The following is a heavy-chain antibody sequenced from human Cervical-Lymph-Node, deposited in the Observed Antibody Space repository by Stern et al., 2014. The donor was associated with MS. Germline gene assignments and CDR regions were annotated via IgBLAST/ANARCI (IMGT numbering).Heavy chain of an antibody. Sequence: VQLVESGAEVKKPGTSVKVSCEASGFTFTTHYMHWIRQAPGEGLKWVGMINPNSGTTSSARQFQGRVTITRDTSTSTIYMELTALRSEDTAVYFCTRVQRERRALDHLDPWGQGTLVTVSS. CDR1: GFTFTTHY. V-gene: IGHV1-46*03. CDR3: TRVQRERRALDHLDP. J-gene: IGHJ5*02. D-gene: IGHD1-1*01. CDR2: INPNSGTT.